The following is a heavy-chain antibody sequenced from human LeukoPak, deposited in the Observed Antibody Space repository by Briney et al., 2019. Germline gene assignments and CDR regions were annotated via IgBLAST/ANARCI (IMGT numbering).Heavy chain of an antibody. V-gene: IGHV1-69*13. CDR2: IIPIFGTA. Sequence: GASVKVSCKASGGTFSSYAISWVRQATGQGLEWMGGIIPIFGTANYAQKFQGRVTITAEESTSTAYMELRSLRYEDTAVYYCAREGSILEWFVSGMNAFDIWGQGTMVTVSS. CDR3: AREGSILEWFVSGMNAFDI. J-gene: IGHJ3*02. CDR1: GGTFSSYA. D-gene: IGHD3-3*01.